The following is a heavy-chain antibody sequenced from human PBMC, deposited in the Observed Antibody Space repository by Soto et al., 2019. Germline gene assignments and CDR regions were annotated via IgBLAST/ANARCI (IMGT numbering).Heavy chain of an antibody. V-gene: IGHV4-39*01. Sequence: QLQLQESGPGLVKPSETLSLTCTVSGGSISSSSYYWGWIRQPPGKGLEWIGSIYYSGSTYYNPSLQSRVTISVYTYKNPFSLKMSSVPAADKAVYYCARQWGYYYGSGSYVFDYWGQGTLVTVSS. CDR2: IYYSGST. CDR1: GGSISSSSYY. J-gene: IGHJ4*02. D-gene: IGHD3-10*01. CDR3: ARQWGYYYGSGSYVFDY.